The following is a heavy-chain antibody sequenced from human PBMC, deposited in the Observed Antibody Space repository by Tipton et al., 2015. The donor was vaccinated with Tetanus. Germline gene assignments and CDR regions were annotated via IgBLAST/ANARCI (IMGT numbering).Heavy chain of an antibody. CDR2: IKQDGGEK. CDR3: ARVRGYCSSTTCSGIDY. J-gene: IGHJ4*02. V-gene: IGHV3-7*01. D-gene: IGHD2-2*01. Sequence: SWIRQYPGKGLEWVANIKQDGGEKYCVDSVKGRFTISRDNARNSLYLQMNSLRAEDTAVYYCARVRGYCSSTTCSGIDYWGQGTLVTVSS.